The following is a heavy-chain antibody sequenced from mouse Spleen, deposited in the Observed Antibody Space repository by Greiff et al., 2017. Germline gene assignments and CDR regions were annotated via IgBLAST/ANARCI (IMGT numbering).Heavy chain of an antibody. D-gene: IGHD2-4*01. CDR1: GYTFTSYW. CDR3: ASPLITTGYAIDY. V-gene: IGHV1-7*01. CDR2: INPSSGYT. Sequence: LVESGAELAKPGASVKLSCKASGYTFTSYWMHWVKQRPGQGLEWIGYINPSSGYTKYNQKFKDKATLTADKSSSTAYMQLSSLTYEDSAVYYCASPLITTGYAIDYWGQGTSVTVSS. J-gene: IGHJ4*01.